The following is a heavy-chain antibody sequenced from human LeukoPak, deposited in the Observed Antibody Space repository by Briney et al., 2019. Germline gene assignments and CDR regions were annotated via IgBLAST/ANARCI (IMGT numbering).Heavy chain of an antibody. CDR3: ARWGGYGHGIED. CDR1: EFTVTSSH. D-gene: IGHD3-16*01. J-gene: IGHJ4*02. CDR2: INSGGNT. V-gene: IGHV3-66*01. Sequence: GGSLRLSCAASEFTVTSSHMTWVRQAPGKGLEWVSLINSGGNTYYTDSAKDRFTISRDNSKNTLFLQMNSLRAEDTAVYYCARWGGYGHGIEDWGQRTLVTVSS.